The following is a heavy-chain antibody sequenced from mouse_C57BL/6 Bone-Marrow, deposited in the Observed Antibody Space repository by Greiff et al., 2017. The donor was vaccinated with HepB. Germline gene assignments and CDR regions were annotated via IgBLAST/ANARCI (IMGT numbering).Heavy chain of an antibody. J-gene: IGHJ3*01. CDR3: ARRSDYDLFAY. CDR2: INPYNGGT. CDR1: GYTFTDYY. Sequence: VQLQQSGPVLVKPGASVKMSCKASGYTFTDYYMNWVKQSHGKSLEWIGVINPYNGGTSYNQKFKGKATLTVDKSSSTAYMELNSLTSEDSAVYYFARRSDYDLFAYWGQGTLVTVSA. D-gene: IGHD2-4*01. V-gene: IGHV1-19*01.